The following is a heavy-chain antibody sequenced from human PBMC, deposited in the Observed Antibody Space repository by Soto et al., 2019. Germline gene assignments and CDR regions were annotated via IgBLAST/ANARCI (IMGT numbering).Heavy chain of an antibody. J-gene: IGHJ6*02. V-gene: IGHV3-72*01. Sequence: GGSLRLSCAASGFTFSDHYMDWVRQAPGKGLEWVGRTRNKANSYTTEYAASVKGRFTISRDDSKNSLYLQMNSLKTEDTAVYYCARGGYCSTTSCHSYYYGMDVWGQGTTVTVSS. CDR1: GFTFSDHY. D-gene: IGHD2-2*01. CDR3: ARGGYCSTTSCHSYYYGMDV. CDR2: TRNKANSYTT.